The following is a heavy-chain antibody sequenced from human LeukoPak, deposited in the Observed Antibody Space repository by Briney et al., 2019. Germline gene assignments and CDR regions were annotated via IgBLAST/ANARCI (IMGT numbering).Heavy chain of an antibody. CDR1: GGSMSPYY. J-gene: IGHJ5*02. D-gene: IGHD1-7*01. Sequence: PSETLSLTCTVSGGSMSPYYWNWIRQAPGKGLEWIGYVFYSGNTYYNPSLRGRVTISIDTSKSQFSLNLSSVTAADTAVYFCAKGTRFDPWGQGTPVTVSS. V-gene: IGHV4-59*01. CDR2: VFYSGNT. CDR3: AKGTRFDP.